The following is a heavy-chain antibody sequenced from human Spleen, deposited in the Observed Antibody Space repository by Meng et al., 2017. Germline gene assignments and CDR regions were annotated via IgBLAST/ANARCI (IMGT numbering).Heavy chain of an antibody. CDR2: MKSNVDGGTV. D-gene: IGHD6-13*01. Sequence: GESLKISCAGSGFTFSNAWMTWVRQAPGKGLEWIGRMKSNVDGGTVDYAAALKGRFFISRDDSKNTLYLQMNSLKASDTAMYYCARTDKGIAAAGTGKYYYYYYGMDVWGQGTMVTVSS. CDR3: ARTDKGIAAAGTGKYYYYYYGMDV. J-gene: IGHJ6*02. V-gene: IGHV3-15*01. CDR1: GFTFSNAW.